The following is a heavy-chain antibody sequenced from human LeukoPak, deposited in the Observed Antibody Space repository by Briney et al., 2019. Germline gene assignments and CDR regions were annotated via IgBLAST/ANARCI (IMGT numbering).Heavy chain of an antibody. Sequence: PGGSLRLSCTVSGFSFSSNTMNWVRQAPGKGLEWVAAISGDGQSSKYVDSVKGRFIISRDNFKNILYLQMNSLRVEDTAVYYCARGGYSSWYFDLWGRGTLVTVSS. J-gene: IGHJ2*01. D-gene: IGHD6-19*01. CDR3: ARGGYSSWYFDL. V-gene: IGHV3-23*01. CDR1: GFSFSSNT. CDR2: ISGDGQSS.